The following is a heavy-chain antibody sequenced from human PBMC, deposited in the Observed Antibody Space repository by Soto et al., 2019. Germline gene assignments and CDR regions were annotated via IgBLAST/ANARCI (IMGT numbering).Heavy chain of an antibody. Sequence: QVQLVQSGAEVKKPGSSVKVSCKASGGTFSSYAISWVRQAPGQGLEWMGGIIPIFGTANYAQKFQGRVTITADESTSTAYMELSSLRSEDTAVYYCANSLCCPRVYYYYGMDVWGQGTTVTVSS. CDR3: ANSLCCPRVYYYYGMDV. CDR2: IIPIFGTA. D-gene: IGHD2-21*01. V-gene: IGHV1-69*01. J-gene: IGHJ6*02. CDR1: GGTFSSYA.